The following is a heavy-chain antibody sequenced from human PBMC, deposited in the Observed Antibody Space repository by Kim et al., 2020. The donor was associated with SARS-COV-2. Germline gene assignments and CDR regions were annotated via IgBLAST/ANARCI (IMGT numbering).Heavy chain of an antibody. CDR3: AKAGKLLWFGEFFGGAFDI. CDR2: ISWNSGSI. CDR1: GFTIDDYA. D-gene: IGHD3-10*01. J-gene: IGHJ3*02. V-gene: IGHV3-9*01. Sequence: GGSLRLSCAASGFTIDDYAMHWVRQAPGKGLEWVSGISWNSGSIGYADSVKGRFTISRDNAKNSLYLQMNSLRAEDTALYYCAKAGKLLWFGEFFGGAFDIWGQGTMVTVSS.